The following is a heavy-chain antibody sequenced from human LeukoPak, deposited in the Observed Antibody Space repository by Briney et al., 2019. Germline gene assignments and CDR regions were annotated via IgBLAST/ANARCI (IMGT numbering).Heavy chain of an antibody. CDR1: GGSISSYY. D-gene: IGHD4-11*01. J-gene: IGHJ6*03. CDR3: ARDYSNSNYYYYYMDV. CDR2: IYYSGST. Sequence: SETLSLTCTVSGGSISSYYWSWIRQPPGKGLEWIGYIYYSGSTNYNPSLKSRVTISVDTSKNQFSLKLSSVTAADTAVYYCARDYSNSNYYYYYMDVWGKGTTVTVSS. V-gene: IGHV4-59*12.